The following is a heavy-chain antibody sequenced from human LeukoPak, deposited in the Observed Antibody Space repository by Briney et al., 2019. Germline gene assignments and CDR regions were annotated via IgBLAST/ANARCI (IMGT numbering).Heavy chain of an antibody. CDR2: ISSSGSTI. CDR3: ARVLSDYDFWSGYRPSSSDY. D-gene: IGHD3-3*01. Sequence: GGSLRLSCAASGFTFSSYEMNWVPQAPGKGLEWVSYISSSGSTIYYADSVKGRFTISRDNAKNSLYLQMNSLRAEDTAVYYCARVLSDYDFWSGYRPSSSDYWGQGTLVTVSS. CDR1: GFTFSSYE. J-gene: IGHJ4*02. V-gene: IGHV3-48*03.